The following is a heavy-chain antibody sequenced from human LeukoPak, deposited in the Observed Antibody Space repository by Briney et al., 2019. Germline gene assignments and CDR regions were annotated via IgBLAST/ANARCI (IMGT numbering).Heavy chain of an antibody. D-gene: IGHD1-14*01. V-gene: IGHV3-7*01. Sequence: GGSLRLSCVVSGFTFNRCWMNWVRQAPGKGLEWVAHINPDGRDTYYVDSVKGRFTISRDNAQNSMYLQMNSLRVEDTAVYYCTSWGDITAEYFQRWGQGTLVTVSS. CDR1: GFTFNRCW. CDR3: TSWGDITAEYFQR. J-gene: IGHJ1*01. CDR2: INPDGRDT.